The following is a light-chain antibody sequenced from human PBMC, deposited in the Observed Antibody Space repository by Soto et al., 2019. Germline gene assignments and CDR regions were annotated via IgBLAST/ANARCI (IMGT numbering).Light chain of an antibody. V-gene: IGLV1-44*01. J-gene: IGLJ1*01. CDR1: GSNVETNP. CDR2: DTN. CDR3: AAWDDILNGYV. Sequence: ALTKPASASAAPGESVILSCYGSGSNVETNPLYWVQQLPGTAPKLLIYDTNHRPSGVPDRFSGSKSGTSGSLAISGLQSDDEADYYCAAWDDILNGYVFGTGTKVT.